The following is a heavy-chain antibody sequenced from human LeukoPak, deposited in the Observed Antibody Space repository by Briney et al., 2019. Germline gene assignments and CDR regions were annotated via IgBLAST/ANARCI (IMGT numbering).Heavy chain of an antibody. CDR2: INWNGAWT. Sequence: GGALRLSCAASGFKFDDYGMSWVRQAPGKGLEWVCDINWNGAWTGYADSVKGRFTISRDNAKNSLYLQMNSLRAEDTALYYCAGYYYDSSRGFDLWGQGTLVTVSA. CDR3: AGYYYDSSRGFDL. J-gene: IGHJ5*02. CDR1: GFKFDDYG. V-gene: IGHV3-20*04. D-gene: IGHD3-22*01.